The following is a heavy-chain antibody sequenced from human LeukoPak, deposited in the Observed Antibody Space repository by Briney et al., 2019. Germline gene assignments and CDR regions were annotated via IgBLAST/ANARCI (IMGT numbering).Heavy chain of an antibody. Sequence: GGSLRLSCAASGFTFSSYSMNWVRQAPGKGLEWVSSISSSSSYIYYADSVKGRFTISRDNAKNSLYLQMNSLRAEDTAVYYCARDRLHYGEYEETFDYWGQGTLVSVSS. J-gene: IGHJ4*02. CDR1: GFTFSSYS. CDR2: ISSSSSYI. CDR3: ARDRLHYGEYEETFDY. D-gene: IGHD4-17*01. V-gene: IGHV3-21*01.